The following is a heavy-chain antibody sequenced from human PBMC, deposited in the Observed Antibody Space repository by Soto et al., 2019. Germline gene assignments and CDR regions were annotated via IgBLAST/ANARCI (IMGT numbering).Heavy chain of an antibody. CDR2: IKDSGNI. Sequence: QVQLQQWGAGLLKPSETLSLTCAVYGGSFSGYQWSWIRQTPGKGLEWIGEIKDSGNINYSPSLKRRVTILVDTPKKQISLKLRSVTAADTAVYYCARGLILWFGEVSRRGGYYYYIDVWGIGTTVTVSS. V-gene: IGHV4-34*01. J-gene: IGHJ6*03. D-gene: IGHD3-10*01. CDR3: ARGLILWFGEVSRRGGYYYYIDV. CDR1: GGSFSGYQ.